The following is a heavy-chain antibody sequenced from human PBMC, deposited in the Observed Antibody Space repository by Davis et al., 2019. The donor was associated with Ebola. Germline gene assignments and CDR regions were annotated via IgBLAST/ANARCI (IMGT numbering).Heavy chain of an antibody. Sequence: GESLKISCKGSGYTFNIYWIGWVRQMPGRGLESMGIIFPGDSQTKYSPSFQGQVTISADKSISTAYLQWSSLKASDTAMYYCARRGSNAVSDYWGQGTLVTVSS. J-gene: IGHJ4*02. D-gene: IGHD3-10*01. V-gene: IGHV5-51*01. CDR3: ARRGSNAVSDY. CDR2: IFPGDSQT. CDR1: GYTFNIYW.